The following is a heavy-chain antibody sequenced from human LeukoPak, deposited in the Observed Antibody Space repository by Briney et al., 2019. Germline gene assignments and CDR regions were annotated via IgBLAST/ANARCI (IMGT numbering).Heavy chain of an antibody. D-gene: IGHD6-19*01. CDR3: ASDLAVAGTYYYYYGMDV. CDR2: ISDYNGNK. CDR1: GYTFTSYF. V-gene: IGHV1-18*04. J-gene: IGHJ6*02. Sequence: ASLKLSCKASGYTFTSYFFSWVRQAPGQGLEWMGCISDYNGNKNSAHNLQGRVTMTTDTSTSTAYMELRSLRSDDTAVYYCASDLAVAGTYYYYYGMDVWGQGTTVTVSS.